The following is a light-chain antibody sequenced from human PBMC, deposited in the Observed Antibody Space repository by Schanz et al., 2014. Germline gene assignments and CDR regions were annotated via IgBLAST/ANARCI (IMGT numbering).Light chain of an antibody. Sequence: QSALTQPASVSGSTGQSVTISCTGTSSDVGSTYLVSWYQHHPGKAPKLLIFEGRTRPSGVSDRFSGSKSGNTASLTISGLQAEDEADYYCSSYTSSSTLWVFGGGPKLTVL. CDR3: SSYTSSSTLWV. CDR2: EGR. CDR1: SSDVGSTYL. V-gene: IGLV2-14*02. J-gene: IGLJ3*02.